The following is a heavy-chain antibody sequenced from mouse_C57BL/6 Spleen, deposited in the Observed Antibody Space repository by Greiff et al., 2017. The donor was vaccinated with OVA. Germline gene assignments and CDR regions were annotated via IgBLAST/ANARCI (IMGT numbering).Heavy chain of an antibody. CDR3: AREDLYYGSSFDD. D-gene: IGHD1-1*01. V-gene: IGHV3-6*01. CDR1: GYSITSGYY. CDR2: ISYDGSN. Sequence: EVKLQESGPGLVKPSQSLSLTCSVTGYSITSGYYWNWIRQFPGNKLEWMGYISYDGSNNYNPSLKNRISITRDTSKNQFFLKLNSVTTEDTATYYCAREDLYYGSSFDDWGQGTTLTVSS. J-gene: IGHJ2*01.